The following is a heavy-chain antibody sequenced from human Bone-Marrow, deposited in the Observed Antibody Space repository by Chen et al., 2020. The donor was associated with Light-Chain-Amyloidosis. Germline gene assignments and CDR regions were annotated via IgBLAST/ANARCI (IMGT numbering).Heavy chain of an antibody. CDR3: ARDRLTISSLHY. V-gene: IGHV3-23*01. J-gene: IGHJ4*02. CDR1: GFTFDSYA. D-gene: IGHD3-10*01. Sequence: EVQLLESGGGLQQPGGSLKLSFAASGFTFDSYALSWVRQAPGKGLEWVSGISDSGGSTYYADSVKGRFTISRVKSKNTVYLQMDSLRAEDTAIYYCARDRLTISSLHYWGQGTLVTVSS. CDR2: ISDSGGST.